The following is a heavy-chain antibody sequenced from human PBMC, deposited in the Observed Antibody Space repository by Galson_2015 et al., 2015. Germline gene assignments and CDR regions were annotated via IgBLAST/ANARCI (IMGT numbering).Heavy chain of an antibody. CDR1: GYTFTSYA. Sequence: SVKVSCKASGYTFTSYAMHWVRQAPGQRLEWMGWINAGNGNTKYSQKFQGRVTITRDTSASTAYMELSSLRSEDTAVYYCARVNYYDSSGYFLYYYYYGMDVWGQGTTVTVSS. CDR3: ARVNYYDSSGYFLYYYYYGMDV. J-gene: IGHJ6*02. CDR2: INAGNGNT. V-gene: IGHV1-3*01. D-gene: IGHD3-22*01.